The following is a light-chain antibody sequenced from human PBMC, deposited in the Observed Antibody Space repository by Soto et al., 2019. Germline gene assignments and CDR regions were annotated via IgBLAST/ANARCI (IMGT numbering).Light chain of an antibody. CDR2: DAS. CDR3: QQHDTSLTWT. Sequence: DIQMTQSPSTLSASVGDRVTITCRASKNINTWVAWYQQKPGKAPKLLIYDASSLESGVPSRVSGSGSGTEFTLTISRLEPEDFAIFYCQQHDTSLTWTFGQGTKVDIK. J-gene: IGKJ1*01. V-gene: IGKV1-5*01. CDR1: KNINTW.